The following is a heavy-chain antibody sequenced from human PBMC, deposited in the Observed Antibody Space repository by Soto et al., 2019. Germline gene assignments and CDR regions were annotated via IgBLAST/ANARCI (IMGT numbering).Heavy chain of an antibody. J-gene: IGHJ3*01. CDR2: ISPYNGNT. CDR3: ARIRPISARGNDGFDL. CDR1: GYTFTSHT. Sequence: ASVKVSCKASGYTFTSHTIGWERQAPGQGLEWIERISPYNGNTNYAHKVQGRIAMTSEASTSTAYMELRSLRSDDTALYYCARIRPISARGNDGFDLWGQGTMVT. D-gene: IGHD6-6*01. V-gene: IGHV1-18*01.